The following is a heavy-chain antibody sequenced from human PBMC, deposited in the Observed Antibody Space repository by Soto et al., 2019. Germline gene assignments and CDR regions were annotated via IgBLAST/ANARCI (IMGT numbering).Heavy chain of an antibody. CDR3: ARRQISPPTRGAASARGGMDV. CDR2: IWNDGNGY. D-gene: IGHD6-13*01. J-gene: IGHJ6*02. CDR1: GFNFNNDG. V-gene: IGHV3-33*01. Sequence: GGSLRLSCAASGFNFNNDGMHWGRQAPGKGLEWVAVIWNDGNGYYYANSVKGRFTISRDNSKNTLYLQMSSLRAEDTAVYYCARRQISPPTRGAASARGGMDVWGQGTAVPVSS.